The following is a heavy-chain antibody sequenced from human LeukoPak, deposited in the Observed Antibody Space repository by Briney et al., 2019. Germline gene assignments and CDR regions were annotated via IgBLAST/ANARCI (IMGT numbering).Heavy chain of an antibody. V-gene: IGHV4-59*08. Sequence: WXXQPPGKGXEWVGYIYYSGRTNYNPSLKSRVTISVDASKTQFSLKLSSVTAADTAVYYCARQGQQLVLTWFDPWGQGTLVTVSS. J-gene: IGHJ5*02. CDR2: IYYSGRT. D-gene: IGHD6-13*01. CDR3: ARQGQQLVLTWFDP.